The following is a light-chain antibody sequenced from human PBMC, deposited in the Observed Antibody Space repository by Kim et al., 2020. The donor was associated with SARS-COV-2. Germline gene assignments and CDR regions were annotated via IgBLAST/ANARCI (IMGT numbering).Light chain of an antibody. J-gene: IGLJ3*02. CDR3: ASWDNRLKGWV. Sequence: QRVTVSCSGSSSNIGTNTVNWYQHVPGTAPKLLLYDDNRRPSGVPDRVSGSKSGTSASLAIGGLQSEDEADYYCASWDNRLKGWVFGGGTQLTVL. CDR2: DDN. V-gene: IGLV1-44*01. CDR1: SSNIGTNT.